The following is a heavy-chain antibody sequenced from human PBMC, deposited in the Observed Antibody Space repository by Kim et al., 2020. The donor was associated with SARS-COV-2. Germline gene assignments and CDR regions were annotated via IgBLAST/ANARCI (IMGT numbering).Heavy chain of an antibody. CDR2: IYWDNDN. V-gene: IGHV2-5*02. Sequence: SGPTLVNPTQTLTLTCTFSGFSLNTYGVSVGWICRAPGKALEWLAVIYWDNDNRLSPSLETRLTISKDTSKNQVVLTMTNMDPADTATYFCAHSPSYNWFDAWGQGTLVTVSS. CDR3: AHSPSYNWFDA. CDR1: GFSLNTYGVS. J-gene: IGHJ5*02.